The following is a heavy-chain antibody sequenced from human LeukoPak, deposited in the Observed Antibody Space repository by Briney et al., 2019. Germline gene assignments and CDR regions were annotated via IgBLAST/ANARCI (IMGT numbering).Heavy chain of an antibody. D-gene: IGHD4-23*01. V-gene: IGHV4-59*01. CDR2: INYSGST. J-gene: IGHJ2*01. CDR1: GGSMSIYY. Sequence: PSETLSLTCTVSGGSMSIYYWSWIRQPPGKGLEWIGYINYSGSTNYNPSLKSRVTTSVDTSKSQFSLKLSSVTAADTAVYYCARGGLHGVNSADWYFDLWGRGTPVTVSS. CDR3: ARGGLHGVNSADWYFDL.